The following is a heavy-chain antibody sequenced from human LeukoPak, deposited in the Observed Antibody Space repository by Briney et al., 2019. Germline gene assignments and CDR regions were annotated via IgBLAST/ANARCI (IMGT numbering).Heavy chain of an antibody. CDR3: ARGRPYCSGGSCSDSLDY. D-gene: IGHD2-15*01. V-gene: IGHV3-21*01. J-gene: IGHJ4*02. CDR1: GFTFSSYS. CDR2: ISSSSSYI. Sequence: PGGSLRLSCAASGFTFSSYSMNWVRQAPGKGLEWVSSISSSSSYIYYADSVKGRFTISRDSAKNSLYLQMNSLRAEDTAVYYCARGRPYCSGGSCSDSLDYWGQGTLVTVSS.